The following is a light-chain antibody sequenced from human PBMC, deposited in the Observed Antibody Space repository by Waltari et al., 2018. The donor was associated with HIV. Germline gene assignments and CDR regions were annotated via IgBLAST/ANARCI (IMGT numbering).Light chain of an antibody. V-gene: IGLV1-44*01. J-gene: IGLJ3*02. CDR1: TANIGTNT. CDR2: SDN. CDR3: ASWDASLDGWV. Sequence: QSLLTQPPSASGTPGQRVTISCSGSTANIGTNTVNWYKHLPGTAPTLLIFSDNLGLSGVSDRFSGSKSGTSASLAISGLRSDDEAKFIWASWDASLDGWVFGGGTQLTVL.